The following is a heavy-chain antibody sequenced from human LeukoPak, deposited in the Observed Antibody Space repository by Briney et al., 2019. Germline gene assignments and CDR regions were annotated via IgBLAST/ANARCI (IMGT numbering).Heavy chain of an antibody. D-gene: IGHD5-12*01. V-gene: IGHV3-7*01. Sequence: GGSLRLSCAASGFTFNSHWMTWVRQAPGKGLEWVASIKQGGSEKYYADSVKGRFTVSRDNAKNSLYLQMNSLRAEDTAFYYCATKGGFADWGQGTLVTVSS. CDR3: ATKGGFAD. CDR1: GFTFNSHW. J-gene: IGHJ4*02. CDR2: IKQGGSEK.